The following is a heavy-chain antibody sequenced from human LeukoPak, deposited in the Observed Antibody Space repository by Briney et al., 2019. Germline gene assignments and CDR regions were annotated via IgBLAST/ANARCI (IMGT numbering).Heavy chain of an antibody. CDR1: RFTFTNYA. CDR2: ISGSGGSP. CDR3: ARVSGGSGTSFYYYAMDI. V-gene: IGHV3-23*01. J-gene: IGHJ6*02. D-gene: IGHD3-10*01. Sequence: GGSLRLSCAASRFTFTNYAMNWVRQAPGKGLEWVSAISGSGGSPYYADSVKGRFIISRDNSKSTLYLQMNGLRVEDTAVYYCARVSGGSGTSFYYYAMDIWGQGTTVTVAS.